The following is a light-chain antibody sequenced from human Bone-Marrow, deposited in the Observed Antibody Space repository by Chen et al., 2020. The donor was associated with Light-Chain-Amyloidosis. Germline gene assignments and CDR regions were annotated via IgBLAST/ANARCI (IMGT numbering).Light chain of an antibody. J-gene: IGLJ3*02. V-gene: IGLV3-21*02. Sequence: SYVLTQPSSVSVAPGQTATIACGGNNIGSTSVHWYQQTPGQAPPRVVYEDSIRPSGIPERLSGSNAGNTATLTISRVEAGDEADYYCQVWDRSSDRPVFGGGTKLTVL. CDR2: EDS. CDR3: QVWDRSSDRPV. CDR1: NIGSTS.